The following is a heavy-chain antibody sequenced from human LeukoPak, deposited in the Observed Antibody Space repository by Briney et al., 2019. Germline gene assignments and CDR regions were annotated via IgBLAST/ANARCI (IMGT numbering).Heavy chain of an antibody. V-gene: IGHV3-48*03. CDR1: GFTFSSYE. CDR2: ISSSGSTI. J-gene: IGHJ4*02. CDR3: ARDKVGETWAFLFDY. Sequence: GGSLRLSCAASGFTFSSYEMNWVRQAPGKGLEWVSYISSSGSTIYYADSVKGRFTISRDNAKNSLYLQMNSLRAEDTAVYYCARDKVGETWAFLFDYWGQGILVTVSS. D-gene: IGHD3-10*01.